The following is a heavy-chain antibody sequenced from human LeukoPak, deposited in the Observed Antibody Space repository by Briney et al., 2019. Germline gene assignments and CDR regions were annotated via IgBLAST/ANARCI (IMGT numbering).Heavy chain of an antibody. V-gene: IGHV3-7*01. CDR2: IKQDGSEK. CDR1: GFTFSSYL. Sequence: TGGSLRLSCAASGFTFSSYLMSWVRQAPGKGLEWVANIKQDGSEKYYVDSVKGRFTISRDNAKNSLYLQMNSLRAEDTAVYYCARGKQWLVWFFDYWGQGTLVTVSS. CDR3: ARGKQWLVWFFDY. D-gene: IGHD6-19*01. J-gene: IGHJ4*02.